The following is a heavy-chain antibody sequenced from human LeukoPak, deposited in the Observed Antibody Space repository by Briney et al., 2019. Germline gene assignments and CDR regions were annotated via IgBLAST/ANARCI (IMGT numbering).Heavy chain of an antibody. CDR3: ARDSGSYYPFDY. V-gene: IGHV4-59*12. D-gene: IGHD1-26*01. J-gene: IGHJ4*02. Sequence: PSETLSLTCTVSGGSISSYYWSWIRQPPGKGLEWIGYIYYSGSTNYNPSLKSRVTISVDTSKNQFSLKLSSVTAADTAVYYCARDSGSYYPFDYWGQGTLVTVSS. CDR2: IYYSGST. CDR1: GGSISSYY.